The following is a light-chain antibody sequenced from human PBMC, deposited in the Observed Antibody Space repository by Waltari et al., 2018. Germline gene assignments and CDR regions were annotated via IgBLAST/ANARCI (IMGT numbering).Light chain of an antibody. Sequence: DIQMTQSPSSLSASVGDRVTITCRASQSISSFVNWYQQKPGKVPKLLIYATSNLHGGVPSMFSGSGSGTDFTLTISSLQPEDFATYYCQEGSSSSPTFGQGTRLEIK. J-gene: IGKJ5*01. V-gene: IGKV1-39*01. CDR1: QSISSF. CDR3: QEGSSSSPT. CDR2: ATS.